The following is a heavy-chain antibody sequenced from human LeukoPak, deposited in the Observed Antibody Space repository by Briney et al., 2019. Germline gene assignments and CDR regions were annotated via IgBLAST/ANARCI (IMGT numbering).Heavy chain of an antibody. D-gene: IGHD1-26*01. V-gene: IGHV1-18*01. CDR2: ISANNGNT. Sequence: GASVKVSCKASGYTFTSYGISWGRQAPGQGLECMGWISANNGNTNYAQKFQDRVPITTATSTRTASMELRSLRSDDTAVYYCATFPTARGHTEGYAFDIWGQGTMVTVSS. J-gene: IGHJ3*02. CDR3: ATFPTARGHTEGYAFDI. CDR1: GYTFTSYG.